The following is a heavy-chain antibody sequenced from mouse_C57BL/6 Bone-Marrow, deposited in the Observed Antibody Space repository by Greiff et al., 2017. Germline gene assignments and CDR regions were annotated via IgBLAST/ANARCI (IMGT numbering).Heavy chain of an antibody. V-gene: IGHV8-12*01. Sequence: QVTLKECGPGILQSSQTLSLTCSFSGFSLSTSGMGVSWIRQPSGKGLEWLAHIYWDDDKRYNPSLKSRLTISKDTSRNQVFLKITSVDTADTATYYCARRNGYSFYAMDYWGQGTSVTVSS. CDR2: IYWDDDK. D-gene: IGHD2-3*01. CDR1: GFSLSTSGMG. J-gene: IGHJ4*01. CDR3: ARRNGYSFYAMDY.